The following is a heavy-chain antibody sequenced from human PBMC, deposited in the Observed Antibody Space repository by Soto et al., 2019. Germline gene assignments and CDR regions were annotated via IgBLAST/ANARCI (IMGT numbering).Heavy chain of an antibody. CDR3: ASLLAAAGTGSWFDP. V-gene: IGHV4-39*01. Sequence: PSDTLSLTCTVSGGSISSSSYYWGWIRQPPGKGLEWIGSIYYSGSTYYNPSLKSRVTISVDTSKNQFSLKLSSVTAADTAVYYCASLLAAAGTGSWFDPWGQGTLVTVSS. D-gene: IGHD6-13*01. CDR2: IYYSGST. J-gene: IGHJ5*02. CDR1: GGSISSSSYY.